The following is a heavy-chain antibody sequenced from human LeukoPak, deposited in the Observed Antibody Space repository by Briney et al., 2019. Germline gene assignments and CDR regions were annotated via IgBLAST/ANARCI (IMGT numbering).Heavy chain of an antibody. Sequence: AGGSLRLSCAASGFNFSSYAMNWVRQAPGKGLEWVSVISGSGGSTYYADSVKGRFTISRDNSKSTLYLQMNSLRAEDTAIYFCAKGEVPAALALDYNYYYMDVWGQGTMVTVSS. D-gene: IGHD2-2*01. CDR3: AKGEVPAALALDYNYYYMDV. V-gene: IGHV3-23*01. CDR1: GFNFSSYA. CDR2: ISGSGGST. J-gene: IGHJ6*02.